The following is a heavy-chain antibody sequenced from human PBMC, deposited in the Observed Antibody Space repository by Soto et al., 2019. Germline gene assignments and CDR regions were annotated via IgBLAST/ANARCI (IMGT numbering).Heavy chain of an antibody. J-gene: IGHJ4*02. CDR1: GFTFSSYW. V-gene: IGHV3-74*01. Sequence: GGSLRLSCAASGFTFSSYWMHWVRQAPGKGLVWVSRIISDGSGTSYADSVKGRFTISRDNAKNTLYLQMNSLRADDTAVYYCARDPTYYYDSSGYYDYWGQGTLVTVSS. D-gene: IGHD3-22*01. CDR3: ARDPTYYYDSSGYYDY. CDR2: IISDGSGT.